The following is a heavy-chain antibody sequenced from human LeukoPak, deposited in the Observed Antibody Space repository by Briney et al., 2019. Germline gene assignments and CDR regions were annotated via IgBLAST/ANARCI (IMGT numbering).Heavy chain of an antibody. D-gene: IGHD3-3*01. Sequence: PGGSLRLSCAASGFTFSNYWMSWVRQAPGKGLEWVANIKEDGSQKYYVDSVKGRFTISRDNAKNSLYLQMNSLRAEDTAVYYCATQPYYDFSPFDYWGQGTLVTVSS. J-gene: IGHJ4*02. CDR3: ATQPYYDFSPFDY. CDR1: GFTFSNYW. V-gene: IGHV3-7*03. CDR2: IKEDGSQK.